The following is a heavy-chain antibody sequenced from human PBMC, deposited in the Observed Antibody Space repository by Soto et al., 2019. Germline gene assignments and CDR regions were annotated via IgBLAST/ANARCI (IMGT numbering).Heavy chain of an antibody. CDR2: IYPGDSDT. CDR1: GYNFSTYW. V-gene: IGHV5-51*01. J-gene: IGHJ5*02. CDR3: ARRGYCSGTTCYKWFDP. Sequence: PGASLKISCKGSGYNFSTYWIAWVRQMPGKGLEWMGIIYPGDSDTRYSPSFQGQVTISADKSIGTAYLQWSSLKASDTAMYYCARRGYCSGTTCYKWFDPWGQGTLVTVSS. D-gene: IGHD2-2*02.